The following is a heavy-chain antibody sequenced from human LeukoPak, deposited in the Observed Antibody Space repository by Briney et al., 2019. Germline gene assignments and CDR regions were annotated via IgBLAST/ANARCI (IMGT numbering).Heavy chain of an antibody. J-gene: IGHJ4*02. CDR1: GFTFSNAW. CDR2: IKSKTDGGTT. D-gene: IGHD2-2*01. CDR3: TSEFGLRSTSLDY. V-gene: IGHV3-15*01. Sequence: GGSLRLSCAASGFTFSNAWMSWVRQAPGRGLEWVGGIKSKTDGGTTDYAAPVKGSFTISRGDSTNTLYLQMNSLKTEDTAVYYCTSEFGLRSTSLDYWGQGTLVTVSS.